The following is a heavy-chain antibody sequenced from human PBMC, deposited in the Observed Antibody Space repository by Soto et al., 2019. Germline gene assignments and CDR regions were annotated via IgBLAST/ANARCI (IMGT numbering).Heavy chain of an antibody. CDR2: IWYDGSNK. J-gene: IGHJ4*02. CDR1: GFTFSSYG. CDR3: ARDDIMIFGVVITNRLDY. Sequence: GGSLRLSCAASGFTFSSYGMHWVRQAPGKGLEWVAVIWYDGSNKYYADSVKGRFTISRDNSKNTLYLQMNSLRAEDTAVYYCARDDIMIFGVVITNRLDYWGQGTLVTVSS. D-gene: IGHD3-3*01. V-gene: IGHV3-33*01.